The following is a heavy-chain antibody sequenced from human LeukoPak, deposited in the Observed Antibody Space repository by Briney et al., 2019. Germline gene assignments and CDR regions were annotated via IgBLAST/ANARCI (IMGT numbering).Heavy chain of an antibody. CDR1: GYTFTSYD. CDR3: ARGGASSSYYYYYYMDV. J-gene: IGHJ6*03. D-gene: IGHD6-13*01. CDR2: MNPNSGNT. Sequence: GASVKVSCKASGYTFTSYDINWVRQATGQGLEWMGWMNPNSGNTGYAQKFQDRVTMTRNTSISTAYMELSSLRSEDTAVYYCARGGASSSYYYYYYMDVWGKGTTVTVSS. V-gene: IGHV1-8*01.